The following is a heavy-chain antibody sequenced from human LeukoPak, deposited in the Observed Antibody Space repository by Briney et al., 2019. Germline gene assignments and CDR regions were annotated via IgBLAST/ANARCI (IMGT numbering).Heavy chain of an antibody. J-gene: IGHJ4*02. CDR3: ASSLHSGHGIFDY. CDR2: INHSGST. Sequence: PSETLSLTCTVSGGSISSYYWSWIRQPPGKGLEWIGEINHSGSTNYNPSLKSRVTISVDTSKNQFSLKLSSVTAADTAVYYCASSLHSGHGIFDYWGQGTLVTVSS. CDR1: GGSISSYY. D-gene: IGHD5-12*01. V-gene: IGHV4-34*01.